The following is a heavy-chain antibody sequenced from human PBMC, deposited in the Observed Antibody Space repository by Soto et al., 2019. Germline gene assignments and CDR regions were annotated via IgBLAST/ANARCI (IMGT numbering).Heavy chain of an antibody. V-gene: IGHV3-7*01. J-gene: IGHJ4*02. Sequence: EVQLVESGGGLVQPGGSLRLSCAASGFTFSSYWMSWVRQAPGKGLEWVANIKQDGSEKYNVDFLKGRFTISRDNAKNSLYLQMNSLRVWDTAVYYCARAYGSGSLSDYCGQGTLVPVSS. CDR2: IKQDGSEK. CDR1: GFTFSSYW. CDR3: ARAYGSGSLSDY. D-gene: IGHD3-10*01.